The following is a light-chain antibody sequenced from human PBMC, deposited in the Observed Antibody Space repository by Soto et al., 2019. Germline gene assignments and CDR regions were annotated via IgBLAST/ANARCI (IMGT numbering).Light chain of an antibody. V-gene: IGKV3-15*01. J-gene: IGKJ4*01. CDR1: QSVSSN. CDR2: GAS. CDR3: QPYNYWPLT. Sequence: EIVMTQSPATLSVAPGERATLSCRASQSVSSNLAWYQQKPGQAPSLLIFGASARATGIPARFSGSGSGTEFTLTISSLQSEDFAIYYCQPYNYWPLTFGGGTKVESK.